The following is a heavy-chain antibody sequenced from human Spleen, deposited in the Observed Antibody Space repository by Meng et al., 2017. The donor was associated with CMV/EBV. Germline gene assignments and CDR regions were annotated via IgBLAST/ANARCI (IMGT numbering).Heavy chain of an antibody. CDR3: AKDPFGEQFDY. CDR2: ISGSGGST. CDR1: GFTFSSYA. V-gene: IGHV3-23*01. Sequence: GESLKISCAASGFTFSSYAMSWVRQAPGKGLEWVSAISGSGGSTYYADSVKGRFTISRDNSKNTLYLQMNSLRAEDTAVYYCAKDPFGEQFDYWGQGTLVTVSS. D-gene: IGHD3-16*01. J-gene: IGHJ4*02.